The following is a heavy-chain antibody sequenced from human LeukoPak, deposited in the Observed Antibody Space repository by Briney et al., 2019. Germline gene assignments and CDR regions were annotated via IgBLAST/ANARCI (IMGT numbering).Heavy chain of an antibody. CDR3: ARLFKVVPAAIHT. J-gene: IGHJ5*02. CDR2: ISYDGSNK. D-gene: IGHD2-2*01. V-gene: IGHV3-30*14. Sequence: PGRSLRLSCAASGFTFSSYAMHWVRQAPGKGLEWVAVISYDGSNKYYADSVKGRFTIPRDNSKNTLYLQMNSLRAEDTAVYYCARLFKVVPAAIHTWGQGTLVTVSS. CDR1: GFTFSSYA.